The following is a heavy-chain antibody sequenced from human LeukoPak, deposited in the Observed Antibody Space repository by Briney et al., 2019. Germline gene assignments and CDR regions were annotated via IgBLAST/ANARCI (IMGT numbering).Heavy chain of an antibody. D-gene: IGHD1-26*01. CDR2: ISGSGGST. V-gene: IGHV3-23*01. J-gene: IGHJ4*02. Sequence: GGSLRLSCVASGFTFSNAWMSWVRQAPGKGLEWVSAISGSGGSTYYADSVKGRFTISRDNAKNALYLQMNSLRAEDTAVYYCARDGMGVLGAFDYWGQGTLVTVSS. CDR1: GFTFSNAW. CDR3: ARDGMGVLGAFDY.